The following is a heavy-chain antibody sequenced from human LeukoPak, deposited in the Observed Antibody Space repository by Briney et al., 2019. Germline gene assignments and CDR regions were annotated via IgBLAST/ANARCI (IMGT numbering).Heavy chain of an antibody. D-gene: IGHD1-1*01. CDR3: ARLKINHGWKGGMDH. Sequence: GGSLRLSCAASGFTFDDHGMTWVRQVPGKGLEWVSNINWNGATTNYADSVKGRFTISRDNAKNSLYLQMNSLRAEDTAFYYCARLKINHGWKGGMDHWGQGTLVTVSS. V-gene: IGHV3-20*04. J-gene: IGHJ4*02. CDR2: INWNGATT. CDR1: GFTFDDHG.